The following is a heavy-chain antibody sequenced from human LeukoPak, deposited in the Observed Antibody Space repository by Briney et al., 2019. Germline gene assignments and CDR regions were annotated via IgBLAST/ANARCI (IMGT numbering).Heavy chain of an antibody. V-gene: IGHV3-48*03. CDR2: ISSSGSTV. CDR3: ARDHGDWTDRAFDI. Sequence: PGGSLRLSCAASGFMFSSYEMNWVRQAPGKGLEWVSYISSSGSTVYYADSVKGRFTISRDNAKNSLYLQMNSLRAEDTAVYYCARDHGDWTDRAFDIWGQGTMVTVSS. D-gene: IGHD3/OR15-3a*01. J-gene: IGHJ3*02. CDR1: GFMFSSYE.